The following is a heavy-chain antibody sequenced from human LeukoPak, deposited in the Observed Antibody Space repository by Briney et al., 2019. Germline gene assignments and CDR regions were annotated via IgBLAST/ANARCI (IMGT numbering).Heavy chain of an antibody. D-gene: IGHD2-2*01. CDR1: GLTFSSYA. Sequence: GGSLRLSCAASGLTFSSYAMSWVRQAPGKGLEWVSAISGSGGSTYYADSVKGRFTISRDNSKNTLYLQMNSLRAEDTAVYYCAKEGYCSSTSCSFFDYWGQGTLVTVSS. CDR2: ISGSGGST. J-gene: IGHJ4*02. V-gene: IGHV3-23*01. CDR3: AKEGYCSSTSCSFFDY.